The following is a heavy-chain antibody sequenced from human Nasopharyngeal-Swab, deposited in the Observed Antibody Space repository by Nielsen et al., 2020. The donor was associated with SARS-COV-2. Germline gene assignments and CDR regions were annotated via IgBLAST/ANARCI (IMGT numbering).Heavy chain of an antibody. CDR3: ARESYGMDV. Sequence: GESLKISCAASGFTFSSYGMHWVRQAPGKGLEWVAVIRYDGSNKYYADSVKGRFTISRDNSKNTLYLQMNSLRAEDTAVYYCARESYGMDVWGQGTTVTVSS. J-gene: IGHJ6*02. CDR2: IRYDGSNK. CDR1: GFTFSSYG. V-gene: IGHV3-33*01.